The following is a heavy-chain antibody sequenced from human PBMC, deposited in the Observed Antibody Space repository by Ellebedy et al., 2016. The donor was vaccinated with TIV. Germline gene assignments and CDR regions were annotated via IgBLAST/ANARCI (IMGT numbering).Heavy chain of an antibody. CDR3: ARDAADSGGKFDY. D-gene: IGHD4-23*01. CDR2: MTESGGNT. J-gene: IGHJ4*02. CDR1: GLTYSSHA. Sequence: GESLKISCAASGLTYSSHAMSWVRQAPGKGLEWVSSMTESGGNTYYADSVKGRFTISRDNSTNTLYLQMNSLRAEDTAVYYCARDAADSGGKFDYWGQGALVTVSS. V-gene: IGHV3-23*01.